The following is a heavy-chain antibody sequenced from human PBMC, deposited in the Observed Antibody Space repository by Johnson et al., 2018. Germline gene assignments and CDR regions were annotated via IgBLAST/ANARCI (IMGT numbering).Heavy chain of an antibody. J-gene: IGHJ6*02. CDR3: AKDMGYGSGNYYYGMDV. V-gene: IGHV3-9*01. D-gene: IGHD3-10*01. CDR1: GFTFDDYA. Sequence: VQLVESGGGLVQXGGSLRLSCAASGFTFDDYAMHWVRQAPGKGLEWVSGISWNSGSIGYADSVKGRFTISRDNAKNSLYLQMNTLRAEDTALYYCAKDMGYGSGNYYYGMDVWGQGTTVTVSS. CDR2: ISWNSGSI.